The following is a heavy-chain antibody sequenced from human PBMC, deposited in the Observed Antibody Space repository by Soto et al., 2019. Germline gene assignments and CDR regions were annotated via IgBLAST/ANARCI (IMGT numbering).Heavy chain of an antibody. CDR1: GGSFSGYY. Sequence: QVQLQQSGPGLLKPSETLSLTCAVYGGSFSGYYWTWIRQPPGTGLEWIGQINQNGSTNYNPSLNSRATISVDKATNKYTLKQSSASAADTSVYYCARAKISAIFDYWGQGTLVTV. V-gene: IGHV4-34*01. J-gene: IGHJ4*02. CDR2: INQNGST. CDR3: ARAKISAIFDY. D-gene: IGHD3-3*01.